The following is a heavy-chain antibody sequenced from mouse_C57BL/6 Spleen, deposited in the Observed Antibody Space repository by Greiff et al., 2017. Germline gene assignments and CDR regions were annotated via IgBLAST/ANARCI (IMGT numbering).Heavy chain of an antibody. Sequence: VQLQQSGAELVKPGASVKISCKASGYAFSSYWMNWVKQRPGKGLEWIGQIYPGDGDTNYNGKFKGKATLTADKSSSTTYMQLSSLTSEDSAVYVSARSVLLSDYAMDYWGQGTSVTVSS. CDR1: GYAFSSYW. J-gene: IGHJ4*01. V-gene: IGHV1-80*01. CDR3: ARSVLLSDYAMDY. CDR2: IYPGDGDT.